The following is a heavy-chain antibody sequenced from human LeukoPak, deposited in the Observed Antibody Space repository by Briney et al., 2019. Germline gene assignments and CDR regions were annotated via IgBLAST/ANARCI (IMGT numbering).Heavy chain of an antibody. CDR3: ARDQFSSWYPGYYYYGMDV. D-gene: IGHD6-13*01. CDR1: GFTFSSYG. J-gene: IGHJ6*02. CDR2: IWYDGSNK. V-gene: IGHV3-33*01. Sequence: PGRSLRLSCAASGFTFSSYGMHWVRQAPGKGLEWVAVIWYDGSNKYYADSVKGRFTISRDNSKNTLYLQMNSLRAEDTAVYYCARDQFSSWYPGYYYYGMDVWGQGTTVTVSS.